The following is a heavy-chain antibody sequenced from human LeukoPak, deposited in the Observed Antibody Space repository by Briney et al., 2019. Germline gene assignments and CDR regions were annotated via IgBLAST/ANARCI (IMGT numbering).Heavy chain of an antibody. V-gene: IGHV1-69*02. CDR3: ARYYGGNSSLDY. Sequence: GASVKVSCKASGGTFSSYTISWVRQAPGQGLEWMGRIIPILGIADYAQKFQGRVTITADKSTSTAYMELSSLRSEDTAVYYRARYYGGNSSLDYWGQGTLVTVSS. J-gene: IGHJ4*02. CDR2: IIPILGIA. D-gene: IGHD4-23*01. CDR1: GGTFSSYT.